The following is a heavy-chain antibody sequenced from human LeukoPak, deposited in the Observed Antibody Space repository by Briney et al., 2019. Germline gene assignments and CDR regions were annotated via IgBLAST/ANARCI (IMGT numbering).Heavy chain of an antibody. CDR3: ARRR. CDR2: INPNSGDA. J-gene: IGHJ4*02. CDR1: GYTFTGYY. V-gene: IGHV1-2*02. Sequence: ASVKVSSKTSGYTFTGYYMHWVRQAPGQGLEWMGWINPNSGDATYTQKFQDRVTMTRDTSISTAYMELSSQRSEDIDVYYCARRRWGQGTLVTVSS.